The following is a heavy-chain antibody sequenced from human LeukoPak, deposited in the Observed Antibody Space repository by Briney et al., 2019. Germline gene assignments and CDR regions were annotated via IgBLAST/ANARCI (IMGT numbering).Heavy chain of an antibody. CDR3: AREDGYSFRFTYYYYGMDV. CDR1: GFTFRRYW. CDR2: IKQDGSEK. J-gene: IGHJ6*02. V-gene: IGHV3-7*01. D-gene: IGHD5-18*01. Sequence: GGSLRLSCAASGFTFRRYWMSWVRQAPGKGLECVANIKQDGSEKYYVDSVKGRFTISRDNAKNSLYLQMNSLRAEDTAVYYCAREDGYSFRFTYYYYGMDVWGQGTTVTVSS.